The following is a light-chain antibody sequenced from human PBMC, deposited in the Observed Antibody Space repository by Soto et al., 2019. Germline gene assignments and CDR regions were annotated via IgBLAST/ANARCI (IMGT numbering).Light chain of an antibody. CDR3: QQRTNWLN. Sequence: EIVLTHSPGTLSFSPWEIATLSCSASQSVTSSYLAWYQQKPGQAPRLLIYDASNRATGIPARFSGSGSGTDFTLTISSLEPEDFAVYYCQQRTNWLNFGGGTKVDIK. J-gene: IGKJ4*01. V-gene: IGKV3-11*01. CDR1: QSVTSSY. CDR2: DAS.